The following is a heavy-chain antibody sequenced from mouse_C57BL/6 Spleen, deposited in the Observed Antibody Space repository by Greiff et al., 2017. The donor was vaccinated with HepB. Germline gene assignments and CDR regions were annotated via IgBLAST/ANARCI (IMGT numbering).Heavy chain of an antibody. V-gene: IGHV1-82*01. J-gene: IGHJ3*01. CDR2: IYPGDGDT. D-gene: IGHD2-12*01. Sequence: QVQLKESGPELVKPGASVKISCKASGYAFSSSWMNWVKQRPGKGLEWIGRIYPGDGDTNYNGKFKGKATLTAYKSSSTAYMQLSSLTSEDSAVYFCARGGCYDAFAYWGQGTLVTVSA. CDR1: GYAFSSSW. CDR3: ARGGCYDAFAY.